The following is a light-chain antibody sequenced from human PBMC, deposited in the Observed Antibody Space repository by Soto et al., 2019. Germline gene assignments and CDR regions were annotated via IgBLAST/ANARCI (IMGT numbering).Light chain of an antibody. J-gene: IGKJ3*01. CDR1: QSVSSSY. CDR3: QQYRLSRFT. Sequence: EIVLTQSPDTLSLSPGERATLSCRASQSVSSSYLAWYQQKPGQAPRLLIYGASSRATGIPDRFSGSGSGTDFTLTISSLEPEDFAVYYCQQYRLSRFTFGPGTKLDIK. V-gene: IGKV3-20*01. CDR2: GAS.